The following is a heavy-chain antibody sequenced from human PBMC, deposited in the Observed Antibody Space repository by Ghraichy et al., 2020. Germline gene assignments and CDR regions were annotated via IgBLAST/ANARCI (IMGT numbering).Heavy chain of an antibody. CDR3: AKDFQRLDYGWGGLGNFDY. J-gene: IGHJ4*02. Sequence: ETLSLTCAASGFTFSSYAMSWVRQAPGKGLEWVSAISGSGGSTYYADSVKGRFTISRDNSKNTLYLQMNSLRAEDTAVYYCAKDFQRLDYGWGGLGNFDYWGQGTLVTVSS. D-gene: IGHD4-17*01. V-gene: IGHV3-23*01. CDR1: GFTFSSYA. CDR2: ISGSGGST.